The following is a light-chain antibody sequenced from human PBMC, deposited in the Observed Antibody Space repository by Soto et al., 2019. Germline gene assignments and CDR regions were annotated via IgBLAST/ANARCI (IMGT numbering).Light chain of an antibody. V-gene: IGKV4-1*01. CDR3: QQYYSTPVT. Sequence: DIVMTQSPDSLAVSLGERATINCKSSQSILFSSNNKNYLTWYQQKPGQPPKPLIYWASTRESGVPDRFSGSGSGTDVTLTISSLQAEDVAVYYCQQYYSTPVTFGGGTKVEIK. CDR2: WAS. CDR1: QSILFSSNNKNY. J-gene: IGKJ4*01.